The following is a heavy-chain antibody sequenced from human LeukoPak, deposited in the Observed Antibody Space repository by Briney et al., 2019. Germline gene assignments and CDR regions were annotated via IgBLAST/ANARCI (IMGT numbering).Heavy chain of an antibody. V-gene: IGHV1-46*01. CDR2: INPSGGST. J-gene: IGHJ6*03. CDR3: AKDWAKRVGGVIVRNYYYMDV. CDR1: GYTFTSYY. Sequence: ASVKVSCKASGYTFTSYYMHWVRQAPGQGLEWMGIINPSGGSTSYAQKFQGRVTMTRDTSTSTVYMELSSLRSEDTAVYYCAKDWAKRVGGVIVRNYYYMDVWGKGTTVTISS. D-gene: IGHD3-16*02.